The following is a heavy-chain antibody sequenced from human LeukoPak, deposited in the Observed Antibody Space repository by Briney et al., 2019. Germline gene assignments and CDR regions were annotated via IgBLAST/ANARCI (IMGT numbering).Heavy chain of an antibody. D-gene: IGHD6-19*01. Sequence: ASVKVSCKASGYTFTSYGINWVRQAPGQGLEWMGWISAYNGNTNYAQKLQGRVTMTTDTSTSTDYMELRSMRSDATAVYYCAREIQWLVGDAFDIWGQGTMVTVSS. J-gene: IGHJ3*02. CDR3: AREIQWLVGDAFDI. CDR1: GYTFTSYG. V-gene: IGHV1-18*01. CDR2: ISAYNGNT.